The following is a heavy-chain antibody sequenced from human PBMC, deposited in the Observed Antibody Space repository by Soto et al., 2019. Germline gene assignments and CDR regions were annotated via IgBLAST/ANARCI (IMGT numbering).Heavy chain of an antibody. J-gene: IGHJ6*02. CDR2: ISYDGRKK. CDR1: GFTFSSHS. D-gene: IGHD3-3*01. V-gene: IGHV3-30*18. CDR3: GKDRKEDAFWSGYYTYNGMDV. Sequence: QEQLVESGGGVVQPGRYLRLSCEASGFTFSSHSLHWVRQAPGKGLEWVALISYDGRKKYYADSAKGRFTISRDYSRNTLYLEMNNPRTEDTAIYYCGKDRKEDAFWSGYYTYNGMDVWGQGTTVTVSS.